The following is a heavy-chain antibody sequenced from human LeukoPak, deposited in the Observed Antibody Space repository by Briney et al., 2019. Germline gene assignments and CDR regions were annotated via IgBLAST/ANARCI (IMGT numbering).Heavy chain of an antibody. D-gene: IGHD2-2*01. CDR2: ISYDGSNK. Sequence: GGSLRLSCAASGFTFSSYGMHWVRQAPGKGLEWVAVISYDGSNKYYADSVKGRFTISRDNSKNTLYLQMNSLRAEDTAVYYCAKDPGFDIVVVRDWFDPWGQGTLVTVSS. CDR1: GFTFSSYG. CDR3: AKDPGFDIVVVRDWFDP. V-gene: IGHV3-30*12. J-gene: IGHJ5*02.